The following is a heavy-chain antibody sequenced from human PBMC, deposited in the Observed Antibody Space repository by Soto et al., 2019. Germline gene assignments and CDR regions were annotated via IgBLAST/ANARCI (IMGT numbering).Heavy chain of an antibody. V-gene: IGHV1-69*06. CDR2: IIPIFGTA. D-gene: IGHD1-1*01. CDR3: ARDREMESPPYNWFDH. J-gene: IGHJ5*02. CDR1: GGTFSSYA. Sequence: ASVKVSCKASGGTFSSYAISWVRQAPGQGLEWMGGIIPIFGTANYAQKFQGRVTITADKSTSTAYMELSSLRSEDTAVYYCARDREMESPPYNWFDHWGQGTLVTVSS.